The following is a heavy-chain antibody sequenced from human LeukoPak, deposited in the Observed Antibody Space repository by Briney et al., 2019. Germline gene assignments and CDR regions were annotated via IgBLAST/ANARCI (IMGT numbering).Heavy chain of an antibody. J-gene: IGHJ4*02. CDR1: GYTFIDYA. CDR3: ARRSTSDWPLDH. D-gene: IGHD2-2*01. V-gene: IGHV1-3*01. Sequence: ASVKVSCKASGYTFIDYAVHWVRLAPGQRFEWMGWIDAGNGDTRYSQKFQGRVTITRDTSASTAYIELRSLRSEDTAMYYCARRSTSDWPLDHWGQETLVTISS. CDR2: IDAGNGDT.